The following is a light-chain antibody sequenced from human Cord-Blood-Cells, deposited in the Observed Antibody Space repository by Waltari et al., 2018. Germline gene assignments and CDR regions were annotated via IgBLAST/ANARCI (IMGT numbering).Light chain of an antibody. CDR3: QQRSNWPPT. J-gene: IGKJ1*01. CDR2: DAA. CDR1: EGVNSS. V-gene: IGKV3-11*01. Sequence: ELVLTQSPATLSLSPGERAPLSCRASEGVNSSLPWYQQKPCGAPRLLIYDAANRATGIPPRFSGSGSGTDFTLTISSLEPEDFAVYYCQQRSNWPPTFGQGTKVEIK.